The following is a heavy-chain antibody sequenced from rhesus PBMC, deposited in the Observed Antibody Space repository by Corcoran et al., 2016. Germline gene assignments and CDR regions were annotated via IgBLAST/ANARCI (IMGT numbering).Heavy chain of an antibody. D-gene: IGHD6-13*01. Sequence: VQLVQSVAEVKRPGDALTISCKTSGYSFTSHWFSWVPQLPGKGLEWMGAIDPRDSDTRYSPAFQGQVTISADKSISTTYLQWSRLKASDSATYYCAKAGPYSSWSFDYWGQGVLVTVSS. CDR2: IDPRDSDT. V-gene: IGHV5-2*01. CDR3: AKAGPYSSWSFDY. CDR1: GYSFTSHW. J-gene: IGHJ4*01.